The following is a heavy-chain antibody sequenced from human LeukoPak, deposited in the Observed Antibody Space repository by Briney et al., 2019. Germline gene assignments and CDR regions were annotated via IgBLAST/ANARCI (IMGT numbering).Heavy chain of an antibody. CDR1: GYTLTELS. CDR3: ARGQYYYDSSGYYPSFDY. CDR2: FDPEDGET. J-gene: IGHJ4*02. D-gene: IGHD3-22*01. V-gene: IGHV1-24*01. Sequence: ASVKVSCKVSGYTLTELSMHWVRQAPGKGLEWMGGFDPEDGETIYAQKFQGRVTMTEDTSTDTAYMELSSLRSEDTAVYYCARGQYYYDSSGYYPSFDYWGQGTLVTVSS.